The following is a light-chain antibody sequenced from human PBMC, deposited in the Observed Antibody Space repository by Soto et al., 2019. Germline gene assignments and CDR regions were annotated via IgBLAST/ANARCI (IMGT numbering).Light chain of an antibody. CDR3: QHYNSYSEA. V-gene: IGKV1-5*03. J-gene: IGKJ1*01. CDR2: KAS. CDR1: QTISIL. Sequence: DIQMTQSPSTLSGSVGDRVTITCRASQTISILLAWYRQKPGKAPKLLIYKASTLKSGVPSRFSGSGSGTEFTLTISSLQPDDFATYYCQHYNSYSEAFGQGTKVDIK.